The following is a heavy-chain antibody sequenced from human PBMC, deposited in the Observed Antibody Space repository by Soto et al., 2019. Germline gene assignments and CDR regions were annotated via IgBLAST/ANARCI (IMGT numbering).Heavy chain of an antibody. D-gene: IGHD2-15*01. CDR1: GFTVSSNF. CDR2: LYRGGTT. J-gene: IGHJ3*02. V-gene: IGHV3-53*05. CDR3: VRVPNLVNAFDI. Sequence: GGSLRLSCVVFGFTVSSNFMNWVRPASGKGLEWVSILYRGGTTYYADSAKGRFTISRDNSKNILYLQMNSLRAEDTAEYYGVRVPNLVNAFDIGGQGTMVTVSS.